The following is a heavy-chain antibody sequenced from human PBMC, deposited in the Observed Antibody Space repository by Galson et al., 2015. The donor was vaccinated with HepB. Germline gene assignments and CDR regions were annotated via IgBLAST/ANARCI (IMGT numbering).Heavy chain of an antibody. V-gene: IGHV1-24*01. CDR2: FNPENGET. CDR3: ATTPPATYFDFWSGYHH. Sequence: SVKVSCKVSGYSLTDLAIYWVRQAPGTGLQWMGSFNPENGETTYAQELQGRVSMTEDTSAGIAYLELSSLRSDDTAIYYCATTPPATYFDFWSGYHHWGQGALVTVSS. J-gene: IGHJ5*02. CDR1: GYSLTDLA. D-gene: IGHD3-3*01.